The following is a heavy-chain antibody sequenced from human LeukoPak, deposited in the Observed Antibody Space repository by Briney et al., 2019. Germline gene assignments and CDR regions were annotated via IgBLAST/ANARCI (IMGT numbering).Heavy chain of an antibody. CDR2: FDPEDGET. CDR3: ASMVRGVIIALNY. CDR1: GYTLTELS. V-gene: IGHV1-24*01. Sequence: ASVKVSCKVSGYTLTELSMHWVRQAPGKGLEWMGGFDPEDGETIYAQKFQGRATMTEDTSTDTAYVELSSLRSEDTAVYYCASMVRGVIIALNYWGQGTLVTVSS. D-gene: IGHD3-10*01. J-gene: IGHJ4*02.